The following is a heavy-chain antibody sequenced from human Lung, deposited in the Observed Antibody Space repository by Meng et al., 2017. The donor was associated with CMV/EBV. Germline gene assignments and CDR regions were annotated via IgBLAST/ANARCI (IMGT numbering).Heavy chain of an antibody. Sequence: ASVXVSXXASGYTFTGDYLHWVRQAPGQGLEWMASIDPKSGDTKFAQKFQGRVTMTRDTSISTLYMQLSTLRSDDTAVYYCAKEESGYYDALDIWGQGTMVTVSS. D-gene: IGHD3-3*01. J-gene: IGHJ3*02. CDR1: GYTFTGDY. V-gene: IGHV1-2*02. CDR2: IDPKSGDT. CDR3: AKEESGYYDALDI.